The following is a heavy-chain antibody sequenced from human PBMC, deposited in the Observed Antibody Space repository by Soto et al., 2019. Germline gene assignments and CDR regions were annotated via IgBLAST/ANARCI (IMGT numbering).Heavy chain of an antibody. D-gene: IGHD2-8*01. CDR3: ARGGRDIVVMVPSGFDF. Sequence: ASVKVSCKASGYTFTSYYLHWVRQAPGQGLECMGIINPSGGSTSYAQKFQGRVTMTRDTSTSTVYMELRSLRSEDAAVYYCARGGRDIVVMVPSGFDFWGQGTLVTVSS. CDR1: GYTFTSYY. J-gene: IGHJ4*02. CDR2: INPSGGST. V-gene: IGHV1-46*01.